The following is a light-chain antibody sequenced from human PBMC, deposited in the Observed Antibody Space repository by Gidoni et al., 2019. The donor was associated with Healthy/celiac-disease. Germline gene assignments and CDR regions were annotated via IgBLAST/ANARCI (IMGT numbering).Light chain of an antibody. CDR1: QSVSSSY. V-gene: IGKV3-20*01. CDR2: GAS. Sequence: EIVLTPSRGTLSLSPGERHTLSCRASQSVSSSYLAWYQQKPGQAPRLLIYGASSRATGIPDSFSGSGSGTDFTLTISRLEPEDFAVYYCQQYGSSPPTFGQGTKVEIK. J-gene: IGKJ1*01. CDR3: QQYGSSPPT.